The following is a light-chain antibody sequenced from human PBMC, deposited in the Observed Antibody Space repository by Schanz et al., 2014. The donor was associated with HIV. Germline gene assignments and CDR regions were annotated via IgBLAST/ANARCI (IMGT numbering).Light chain of an antibody. Sequence: QSALTQPPSASGSPGQSVTISCTGTSSDVGGYNYVSWYQQHPGKAPKLMIYEVNRRPSGVPDRFSGSKSGTSASLAITGLQAEDEADYYCQSYDSGLSGILFGGGTKLTVL. CDR1: SSDVGGYNY. J-gene: IGLJ2*01. V-gene: IGLV2-8*01. CDR3: QSYDSGLSGIL. CDR2: EVN.